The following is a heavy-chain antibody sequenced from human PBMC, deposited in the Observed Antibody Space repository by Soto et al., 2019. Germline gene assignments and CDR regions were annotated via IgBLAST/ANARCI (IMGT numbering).Heavy chain of an antibody. CDR3: ARTYIVVVVAATLIWFDP. CDR1: GGSISSYY. J-gene: IGHJ5*02. V-gene: IGHV4-59*08. CDR2: IYYSGST. Sequence: SETLSLTCTVSGGSISSYYWSWIRQPPGKGLEWIGYIYYSGSTNYNPSLKSRVTISVDTSKNQFSLKLSSVTAADTAVYYCARTYIVVVVAATLIWFDPWGQGTLVTVSS. D-gene: IGHD2-15*01.